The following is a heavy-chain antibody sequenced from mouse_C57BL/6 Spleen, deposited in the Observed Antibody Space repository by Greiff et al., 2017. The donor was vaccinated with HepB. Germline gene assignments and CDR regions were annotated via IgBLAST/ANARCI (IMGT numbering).Heavy chain of an antibody. CDR2: INPNNGGT. CDR3: ARGSNHWYFDV. V-gene: IGHV1-18*01. CDR1: GYTFTDYN. Sequence: EVQLQQSGPELVKPGASVKIPCKASGYTFTDYNMDWVKQSHGKSLEWIGDINPNNGGTIYNQKFKGKATLTVDKSSSTAYMELRSLTSEDTAVYYCARGSNHWYFDVWGTGTTVTVSS. J-gene: IGHJ1*03. D-gene: IGHD2-5*01.